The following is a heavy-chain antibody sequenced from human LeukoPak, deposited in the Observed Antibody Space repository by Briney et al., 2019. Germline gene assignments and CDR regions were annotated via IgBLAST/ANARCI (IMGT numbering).Heavy chain of an antibody. CDR3: AKEEGTNCGGDCYYYMDV. D-gene: IGHD2-21*01. J-gene: IGHJ6*03. V-gene: IGHV3-23*01. CDR2: VSRSGDDT. Sequence: GGSLRLSCAASGFSFRSYAMSWVRQAPGEGLEWVSAVSRSGDDTCYADSVRGRFTVSRDNSRNTLYLHMSSLRAEDTAVYYCAKEEGTNCGGDCYYYMDVWGKGTTVTVSS. CDR1: GFSFRSYA.